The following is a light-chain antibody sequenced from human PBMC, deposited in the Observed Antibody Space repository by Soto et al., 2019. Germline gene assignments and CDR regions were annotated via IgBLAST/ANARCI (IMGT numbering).Light chain of an antibody. CDR1: QSISSW. J-gene: IGKJ4*01. V-gene: IGKV1-5*03. CDR3: QQYDSYPLT. CDR2: KAS. Sequence: DIQMTQSPSTLSASVGDRITVTCRASQSISSWLAWYQQKPGRAPKLLIYKASTLESGVPSRFSGSGSGTEFTLTISRLQPDDFAAYYCQQYDSYPLTFGGGTKVEIK.